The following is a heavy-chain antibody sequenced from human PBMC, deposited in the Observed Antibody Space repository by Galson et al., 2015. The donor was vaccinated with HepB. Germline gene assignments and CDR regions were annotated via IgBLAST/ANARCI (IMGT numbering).Heavy chain of an antibody. CDR3: ARRIRTRGGLVF. V-gene: IGHV1-24*01. D-gene: IGHD1-14*01. CDR2: FDPEDGET. Sequence: SVKVSCKVSGNTLNKLSMHWVRQAPGKGLEWMAGFDPEDGETIYAQKFQGRVTMTENTSTDTAYIELSSLRSEDTAVYYCARRIRTRGGLVFWGQGTLVTVSS. J-gene: IGHJ4*02. CDR1: GNTLNKLS.